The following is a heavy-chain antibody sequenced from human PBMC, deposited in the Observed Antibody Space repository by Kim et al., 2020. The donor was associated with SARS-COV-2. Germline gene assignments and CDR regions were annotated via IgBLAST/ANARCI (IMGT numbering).Heavy chain of an antibody. CDR3: AKDPGIAVAGYDWYFDL. D-gene: IGHD6-19*01. CDR1: GFTFSSYA. V-gene: IGHV3-23*01. Sequence: GGSLRLSCAASGFTFSSYAMSWVRQAPGKGLEWVAAIRGRGGSTYYADSVKGRFTISRDNSKNTLYLQMNSLRAEDTAVSYCAKDPGIAVAGYDWYFDLWGRGTLVTVSS. J-gene: IGHJ2*01. CDR2: IRGRGGST.